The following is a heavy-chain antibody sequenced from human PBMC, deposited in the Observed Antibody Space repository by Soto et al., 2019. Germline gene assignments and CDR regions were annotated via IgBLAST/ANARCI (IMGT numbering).Heavy chain of an antibody. V-gene: IGHV3-7*03. CDR2: IKQGGSEK. CDR3: ARGVXVPAAIGPVYYYYGMDV. D-gene: IGHD2-2*02. Sequence: GASLRLSCAASGFTFSSYWMSWVRQAPGKGLEWVANIKQGGSEKYYVDSVKGRFTISRDNAKNSLYLQMNSLRAEDTAVYYCARGVXVPAAIGPVYYYYGMDVWGQGTTVTVSS. CDR1: GFTFSSYW. J-gene: IGHJ6*01.